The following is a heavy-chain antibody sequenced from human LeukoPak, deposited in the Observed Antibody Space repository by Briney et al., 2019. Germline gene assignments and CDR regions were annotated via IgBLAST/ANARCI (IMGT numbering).Heavy chain of an antibody. CDR2: TRNKANSYTT. J-gene: IGHJ4*02. CDR3: ARVETPDGDYYDSSGPVGGFLDY. Sequence: GGSLRLSCAASGFTFSSYSMNWVRQAPGKGLEWVGRTRNKANSYTTEYAASVKGRFTISRDDSKNSLYLQMNSLRTEDTAVYYCARVETPDGDYYDSSGPVGGFLDYWGQGTLVTVSS. D-gene: IGHD3-22*01. CDR1: GFTFSSYS. V-gene: IGHV3-72*01.